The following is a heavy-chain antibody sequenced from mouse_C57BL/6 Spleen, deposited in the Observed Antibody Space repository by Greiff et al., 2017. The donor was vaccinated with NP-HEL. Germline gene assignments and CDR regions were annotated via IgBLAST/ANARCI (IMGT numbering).Heavy chain of an antibody. J-gene: IGHJ4*01. D-gene: IGHD1-1*01. CDR1: GYTFTSYW. Sequence: QVQLQQPGAELVKPGASVKLSCKASGYTFTSYWMHWVKQRPGRGLEWIGRIDPNGGGTKYNEKFKSKATLTVDKPSSTAYMQLSSLTSEDSAVYYCESHYYGSSYFYDYAMDYWGQGTSVTVSS. CDR2: IDPNGGGT. CDR3: ESHYYGSSYFYDYAMDY. V-gene: IGHV1-72*01.